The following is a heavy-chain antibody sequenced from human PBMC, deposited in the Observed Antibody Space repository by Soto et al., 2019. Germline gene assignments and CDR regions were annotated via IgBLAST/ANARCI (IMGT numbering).Heavy chain of an antibody. V-gene: IGHV4-30-4*01. CDR2: RYYIVNT. CDR1: GVSITSCSYY. J-gene: IGHJ4*02. CDR3: STGGYDTSGHTLKGWGPDC. D-gene: IGHD3-22*01. Sequence: HVQLQESGPGPVTPSQTLSLFCTVSGVSITSCSYYWIWFRQSPGKGLVWIGYRYYIVNTYYNPSYNSSGTISEYTSNHQFFLKLKPATAADTAVYYCSTGGYDTSGHTLKGWGPDCWGQGTLLTLSS.